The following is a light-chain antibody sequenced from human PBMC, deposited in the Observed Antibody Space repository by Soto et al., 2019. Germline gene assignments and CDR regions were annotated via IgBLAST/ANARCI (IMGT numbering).Light chain of an antibody. CDR1: SIDVGGYNY. CDR3: SSYTSSSTLGV. J-gene: IGLJ1*01. V-gene: IGLV2-14*01. CDR2: DVS. Sequence: QSVLTQPASVSGSPGQSITISCTGTSIDVGGYNYVSWYQQHPGKAPKLMIYDVSNRPSGVSNRFSGSKSGNTASLTISGLQAEDEADYYCSSYTSSSTLGVFGTGTKLTVL.